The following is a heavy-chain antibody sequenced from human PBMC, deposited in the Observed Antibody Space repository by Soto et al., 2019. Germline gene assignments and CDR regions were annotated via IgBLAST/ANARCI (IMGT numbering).Heavy chain of an antibody. CDR1: AGSITRGGSF. CDR3: ARGRASSKWFDP. CDR2: IGYSGAT. D-gene: IGHD2-15*01. Sequence: SQTLSLTCTLSAGSITRGGSFCSWIRQHPGKGWEGIAFIGYSGATSYNPSVARRVTISADTYKSQFSLNLRSVTAADTAVYYCARGRASSKWFDPWGQGTLVTVSS. J-gene: IGHJ5*02. V-gene: IGHV4-31*03.